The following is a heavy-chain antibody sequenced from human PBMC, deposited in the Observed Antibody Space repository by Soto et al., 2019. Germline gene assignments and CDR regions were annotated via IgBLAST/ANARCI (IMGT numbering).Heavy chain of an antibody. CDR3: AAPIVVVVAATHPYHGMDV. Sequence: QVQLVQSGAEVKKPGSSVKVSCKASGGTFSSYAISWVRQAPGQGLEWMGGIIPIFGTANYAQKFQGRVTMTADESTSTAYMELSSLRSEDTAVYYCAAPIVVVVAATHPYHGMDVWGQGTTVTVSS. J-gene: IGHJ6*02. CDR1: GGTFSSYA. D-gene: IGHD2-15*01. V-gene: IGHV1-69*12. CDR2: IIPIFGTA.